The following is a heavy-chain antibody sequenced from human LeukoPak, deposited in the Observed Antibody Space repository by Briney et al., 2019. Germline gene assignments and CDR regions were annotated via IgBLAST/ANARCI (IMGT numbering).Heavy chain of an antibody. CDR3: ARHRVYYYDTSGHRGWFDP. J-gene: IGHJ5*02. D-gene: IGHD3-22*01. Sequence: GESLKISCKGSGYSFTSYWIGWVRQMPRKGLEWMGIIYPGDSDTRYSPSFQGQVTISADKSISTAYLQWSSLKASDTAMYYCARHRVYYYDTSGHRGWFDPWGQGTLVTVSS. V-gene: IGHV5-51*01. CDR2: IYPGDSDT. CDR1: GYSFTSYW.